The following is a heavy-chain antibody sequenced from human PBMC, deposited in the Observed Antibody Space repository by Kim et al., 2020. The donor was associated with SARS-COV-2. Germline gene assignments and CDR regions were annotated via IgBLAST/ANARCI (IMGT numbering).Heavy chain of an antibody. CDR2: IYPGDSDT. J-gene: IGHJ6*02. V-gene: IGHV5-51*01. CDR1: GYTFDNFW. CDR3: ARSAMGLGGYYYYGIDV. Sequence: GESLKISCKASGYTFDNFWIVWVRQMPGKGLEWMGMIYPGDSDTTYGPSFEGQVTISADSSINTAFLHWSSLKASDTANYYCARSAMGLGGYYYYGIDVWGQGTTVIVSS. D-gene: IGHD3-10*01.